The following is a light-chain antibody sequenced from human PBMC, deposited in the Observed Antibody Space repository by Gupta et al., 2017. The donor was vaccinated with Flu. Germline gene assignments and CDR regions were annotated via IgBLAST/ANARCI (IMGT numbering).Light chain of an antibody. CDR2: EVS. CDR3: SSYAGSNKV. Sequence: QSALTQPPSASGSPGQSVTISCTGTSSDVGGYNYVSWYQQHPGKAPKLMIYEVSKRPSGVPDRFSGSKSGNTASRTVSGREAEDEAYYYCSSYAGSNKVFGGGTKLTVL. CDR1: SSDVGGYNY. J-gene: IGLJ2*01. V-gene: IGLV2-8*01.